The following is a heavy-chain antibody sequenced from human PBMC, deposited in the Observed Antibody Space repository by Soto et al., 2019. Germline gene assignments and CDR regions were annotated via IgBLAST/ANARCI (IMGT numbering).Heavy chain of an antibody. CDR2: INSGDTS. J-gene: IGHJ5*02. D-gene: IGHD3-10*01. CDR3: ARDYYGSGGWFDP. Sequence: GGSLRLSCAASGFIVSSSYMIWVRQAPGKGLEWVSLINSGDTSYYADSVKGRFTISRDESKNTLYLQMNILRVEDTAVYYCARDYYGSGGWFDPWGQGTLVTVSS. CDR1: GFIVSSSY. V-gene: IGHV3-53*01.